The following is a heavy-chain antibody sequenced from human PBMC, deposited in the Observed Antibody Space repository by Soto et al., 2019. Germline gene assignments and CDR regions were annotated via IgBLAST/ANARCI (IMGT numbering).Heavy chain of an antibody. CDR3: ARDPGGHYCTSTSCLYFCDH. CDR1: GFTFSNHA. Sequence: EVQLLESGGALVQPGGSLRLSCAASGFTFSNHAMNWVRQAPGKGLEWVSPISDSGSTYYADSVKGRFTTSRDNSKNTLYREMKSVRAGDAAVYYCARDPGGHYCTSTSCLYFCDHWGQGTLVIVSS. CDR2: ISDSGST. V-gene: IGHV3-23*01. D-gene: IGHD2-2*01. J-gene: IGHJ4*02.